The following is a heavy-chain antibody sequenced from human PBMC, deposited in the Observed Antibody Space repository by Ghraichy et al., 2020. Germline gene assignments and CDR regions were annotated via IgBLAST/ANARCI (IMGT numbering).Heavy chain of an antibody. CDR2: FGTNGVST. V-gene: IGHV3-64D*06. D-gene: IGHD3-16*01. J-gene: IGHJ4*02. CDR3: VKDWRIMSTSYFFGS. CDR1: GFNFNTYA. Sequence: GESLNISCSTSGFNFNTYAMHWVRQAPGKGLEYVSGFGTNGVSTYYADSVKGRFTISRDNFKNTLYLQMSSLTTEDTAVYYCVKDWRIMSTSYFFGSWGQGTLVTVSS.